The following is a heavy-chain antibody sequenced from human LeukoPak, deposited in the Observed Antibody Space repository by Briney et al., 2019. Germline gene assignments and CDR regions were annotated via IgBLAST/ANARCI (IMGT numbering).Heavy chain of an antibody. V-gene: IGHV3-7*01. D-gene: IGHD3-9*01. J-gene: IGHJ5*02. CDR1: GFTFSSYW. CDR2: IKQDGSEK. CDR3: AGGSGYLITS. Sequence: GGSLRLSCAASGFTFSSYWMNWVRQAPGKGLEWLAIIKQDGSEKHYKGSVEGRFTISRDNAKSSLHLQMNSLRAEDTAVYYCAGGSGYLITSWGQGTLVTVSS.